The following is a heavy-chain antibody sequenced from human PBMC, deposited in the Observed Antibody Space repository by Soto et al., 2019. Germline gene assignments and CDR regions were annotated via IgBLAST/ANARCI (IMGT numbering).Heavy chain of an antibody. V-gene: IGHV4-59*01. CDR3: AREGLGSSSSVGYNY. D-gene: IGHD6-6*01. Sequence: SETLSLTCTVSGGSISNYYWSWIRQPPGKGLEWIGYIYYSGSTNYNPSLKSRVTISVDTSKNQFSLKLSSVTAADTAVYYCAREGLGSSSSVGYNYWGQGTLVTVSS. J-gene: IGHJ4*02. CDR2: IYYSGST. CDR1: GGSISNYY.